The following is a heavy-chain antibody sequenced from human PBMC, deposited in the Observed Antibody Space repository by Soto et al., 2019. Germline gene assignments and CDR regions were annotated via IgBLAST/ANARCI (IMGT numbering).Heavy chain of an antibody. CDR1: GYTLTDYY. Sequence: QVQLAQSGAEVKKPGASVKFSCKASGYTLTDYYIHWVRQAPGRGLEWMGWINPKTGDTYSAQNFQGRVTTTRDTSIDTGYMELSRLQSDDTAVYYCARSSGSYSYYGMDVLGQGTTLTVSS. CDR3: ARSSGSYSYYGMDV. CDR2: INPKTGDT. J-gene: IGHJ6*02. D-gene: IGHD1-26*01. V-gene: IGHV1-2*02.